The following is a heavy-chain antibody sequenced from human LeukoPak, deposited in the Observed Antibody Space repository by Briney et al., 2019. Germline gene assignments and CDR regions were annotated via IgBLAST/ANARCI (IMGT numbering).Heavy chain of an antibody. V-gene: IGHV4-30-4*01. CDR3: ARPYYYDSRIDP. CDR2: MYYSGST. Sequence: TLSLTCTVSGGSISSGDYYWSWIRQPPGKGLEWIAYMYYSGSTYYNPSPKSRVTMSADTSKNQLSLKLSSVTAADTAVYYCARPYYYDSRIDPWGQGILVTVSS. J-gene: IGHJ5*02. CDR1: GGSISSGDYY. D-gene: IGHD3-22*01.